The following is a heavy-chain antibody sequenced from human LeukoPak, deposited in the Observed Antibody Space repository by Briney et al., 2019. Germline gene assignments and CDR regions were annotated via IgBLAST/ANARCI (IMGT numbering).Heavy chain of an antibody. J-gene: IGHJ4*02. CDR2: IYYSGST. D-gene: IGHD5-24*01. CDR1: GGSISSYY. Sequence: PSETLSPTCTVSGGSISSYYWSWIRQPPGKGLEWIGYIYYSGSTNYNPSLKSRVTISVDTSKNQFSLKLSSVTAADTAVYYCARQLNYIGFDYWGQGTLVTVSS. CDR3: ARQLNYIGFDY. V-gene: IGHV4-59*01.